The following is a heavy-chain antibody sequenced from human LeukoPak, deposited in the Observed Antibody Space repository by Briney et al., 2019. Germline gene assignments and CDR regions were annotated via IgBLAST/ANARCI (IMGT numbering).Heavy chain of an antibody. CDR2: IIPILGIA. V-gene: IGHV1-69*04. CDR1: GGTFSSYA. CDR3: ARGRVWFGELRFDY. Sequence: ASVKVSCKASGGTFSSYAISWVRQAPGQGLEWMGRIIPILGIANYAQKFQGRVTITADKSTSTAYMELSSLRSEDTAVYYCARGRVWFGELRFDYWGQGTLVTVSS. J-gene: IGHJ4*02. D-gene: IGHD3-10*01.